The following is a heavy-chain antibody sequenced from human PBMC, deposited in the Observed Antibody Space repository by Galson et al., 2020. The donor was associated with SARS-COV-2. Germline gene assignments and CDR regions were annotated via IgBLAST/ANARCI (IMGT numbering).Heavy chain of an antibody. D-gene: IGHD2-21*01. V-gene: IGHV3-15*01. CDR1: GFTFSNAW. J-gene: IGHJ4*02. CDR2: IKSKTDGGTT. CDR3: TTTVVVVSTFDY. Sequence: GGSLRLSCAASGFTFSNAWMSWVRQAPGKGLEWVGRIKSKTDGGTTDYAAPVKGRFTISRDDSKNTLYLQMNSLKTEDTAVYYCTTTVVVVSTFDYWGQGTLVTVSS.